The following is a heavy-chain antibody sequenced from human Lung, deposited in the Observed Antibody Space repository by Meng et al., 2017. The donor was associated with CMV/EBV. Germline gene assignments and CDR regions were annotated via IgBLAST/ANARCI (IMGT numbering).Heavy chain of an antibody. J-gene: IGHJ4*02. CDR3: ARDFAWNFDY. Sequence: GGSLRLSCVVSGFSFSTSAMHWVRQAPGKGLEWVAVISNDGKRKYYTDSVEGRFTISRDKSKNTLYLQMDSLRADDRATYYCARDFAWNFDYWGQGTLVTVSS. CDR2: ISNDGKRK. CDR1: GFSFSTSA. V-gene: IGHV3-30*04.